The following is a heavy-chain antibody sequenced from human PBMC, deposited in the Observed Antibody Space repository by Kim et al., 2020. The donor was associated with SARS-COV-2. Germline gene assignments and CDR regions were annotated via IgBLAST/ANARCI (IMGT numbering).Heavy chain of an antibody. D-gene: IGHD1-26*01. CDR3: ARHMGAATGDAFDI. J-gene: IGHJ3*02. V-gene: IGHV5-51*01. Sequence: TSFQGQLTISADKSINSAYLQWSSLKASDTAMYYCARHMGAATGDAFDIWGQGTMVTVSS.